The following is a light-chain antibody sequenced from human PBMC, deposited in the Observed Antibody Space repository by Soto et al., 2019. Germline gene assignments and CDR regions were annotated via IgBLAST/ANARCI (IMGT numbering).Light chain of an antibody. J-gene: IGLJ1*01. CDR1: SSDVGSYEF. Sequence: QSALTQPASVSESPGQSITISCTGTSSDVGSYEFVSWYQQYPGKAPKLMIYEGSKRPSGVSDRFSGSKSGNTASLTISGLQAEDEADYFCCSYEGGSNVFGAGTKLTVL. CDR3: CSYEGGSNV. V-gene: IGLV2-23*03. CDR2: EGS.